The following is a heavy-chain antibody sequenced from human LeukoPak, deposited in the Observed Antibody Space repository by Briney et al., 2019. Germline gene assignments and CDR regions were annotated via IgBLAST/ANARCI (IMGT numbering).Heavy chain of an antibody. CDR3: ARHDNYPGFGRGFDP. Sequence: SETLSLTCSVSGDSMSGYYWSWIRQPPGRGLEWTGYMFYSGTTSYNPSLKSRVTLSTDTSKNHFSLKLSSVTAADTGVYYCARHDNYPGFGRGFDPWGQGFLVTVTS. V-gene: IGHV4-59*08. J-gene: IGHJ5*02. D-gene: IGHD1-14*01. CDR2: MFYSGTT. CDR1: GDSMSGYY.